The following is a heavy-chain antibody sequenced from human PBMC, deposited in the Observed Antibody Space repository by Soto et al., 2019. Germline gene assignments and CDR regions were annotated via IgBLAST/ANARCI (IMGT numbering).Heavy chain of an antibody. CDR3: ARARYYYAIGAFDI. CDR1: GGTFSSYA. V-gene: IGHV1-69*13. J-gene: IGHJ3*02. CDR2: ITPIFGTA. D-gene: IGHD3-10*01. Sequence: SVKVSCKASGGTFSSYAISWVRQAPGQGLEWMGGITPIFGTANYAQKFQGRVTITAGESTSTAYMELSSLRSEDTAVYYCARARYYYAIGAFDIWGQGTMVTVSS.